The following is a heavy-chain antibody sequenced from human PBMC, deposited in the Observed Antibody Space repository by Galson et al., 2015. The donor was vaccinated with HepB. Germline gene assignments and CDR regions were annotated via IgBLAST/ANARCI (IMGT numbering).Heavy chain of an antibody. CDR1: GFTFSSYA. V-gene: IGHV3-30-3*01. Sequence: SLRLSCAASGFTFSSYAMYWVRQAPGKGLEWVAVISYDGSNKYYADSVKGRFTISRDNSKNTLYLQMNSLRAEDTAVYYCAKVPPCGGSCYWAPDYWGQGTLVTVSS. CDR3: AKVPPCGGSCYWAPDY. J-gene: IGHJ4*02. CDR2: ISYDGSNK. D-gene: IGHD2-15*01.